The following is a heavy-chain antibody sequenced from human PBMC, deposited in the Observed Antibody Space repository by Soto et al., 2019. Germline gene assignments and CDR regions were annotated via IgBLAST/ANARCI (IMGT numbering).Heavy chain of an antibody. CDR1: AGSRSSDY. J-gene: IGHJ6*02. D-gene: IGHD2-2*01. V-gene: IGHV4-59*08. CDR2: IYYSGST. CDR3: ARLNGYCISTNCHGHYGIAG. Sequence: SETLPLTCTVSAGSRSSDYWSWLRQPPGKGLEWIGYIYYSGSTNYNPSLKSRVTISVDTSKNQFSLKRSSVTAADTAVYYCARLNGYCISTNCHGHYGIAGRAQGTTVPVSS.